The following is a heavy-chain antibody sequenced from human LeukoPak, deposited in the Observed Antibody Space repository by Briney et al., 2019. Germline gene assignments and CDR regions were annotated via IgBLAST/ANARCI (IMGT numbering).Heavy chain of an antibody. D-gene: IGHD5-18*01. CDR3: ARGPTFIRGYSYGYPPFDL. Sequence: SETLSLTCAVYGGSFSGYYWSWIRQPPGKGLEWIGEINHSGSTNYNPSLKSRVTISVDTSKNQFSLKLGSVTAADTAVYYCARGPTFIRGYSYGYPPFDLWGRGTLVTVSS. CDR1: GGSFSGYY. CDR2: INHSGST. V-gene: IGHV4-34*01. J-gene: IGHJ2*01.